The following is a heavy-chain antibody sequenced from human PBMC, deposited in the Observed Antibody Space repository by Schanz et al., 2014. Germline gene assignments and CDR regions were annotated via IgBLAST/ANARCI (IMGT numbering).Heavy chain of an antibody. CDR2: IKKDGSEK. CDR3: VSQTGSPNY. V-gene: IGHV3-7*01. D-gene: IGHD6-13*01. Sequence: VHLLESGGGLVEPGGSLRLSCAASGFSFSDYYMSWIRQAPGKGLEWVANIKKDGSEKYYVDSVEGRFTISRDNAKRSLFLQMNSLRVEDTAVYFCVSQTGSPNYWGQGTLVTVSS. J-gene: IGHJ4*02. CDR1: GFSFSDYY.